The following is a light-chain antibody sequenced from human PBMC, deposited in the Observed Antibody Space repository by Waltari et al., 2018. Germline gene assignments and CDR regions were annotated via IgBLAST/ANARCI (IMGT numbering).Light chain of an antibody. CDR2: AAS. CDR3: QQSYSFTRT. V-gene: IGKV1-39*01. CDR1: QTISRY. J-gene: IGKJ1*01. Sequence: IQLTQSPSSLSASVGDRVTITCRASQTISRYLNWYQQKLGKAPNLLIYAASSLQSGVPSRFSGSGSGRDFTLIITSLQPEDFATYYCQQSYSFTRTFGQGTKVEIK.